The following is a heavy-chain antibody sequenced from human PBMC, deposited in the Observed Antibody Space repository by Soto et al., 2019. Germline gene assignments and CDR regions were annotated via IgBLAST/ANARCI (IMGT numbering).Heavy chain of an antibody. V-gene: IGHV4-34*01. CDR3: AKDKSARLFEY. CDR2: INHSGST. J-gene: IGHJ4*02. Sequence: PSGTLSLTCAVYGGSSSGFYWTRIRQPPGTGLEWIGEINHSGSTNYNPSLKSRVTISVDTSKNQFSLKLTSVTAADTAVYYCAKDKSARLFEYWGQGTLVTVSS. CDR1: GGSSSGFY. D-gene: IGHD6-6*01.